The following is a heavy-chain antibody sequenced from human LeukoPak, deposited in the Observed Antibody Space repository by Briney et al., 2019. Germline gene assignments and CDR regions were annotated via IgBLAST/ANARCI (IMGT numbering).Heavy chain of an antibody. CDR3: AYDILTGYSGPDAFDI. V-gene: IGHV3-21*01. J-gene: IGHJ3*02. Sequence: GGSLRLSCAASGFTFSSYSMNWVRQAPGKGLEWVSSISSSSSYIYYADSVKGRFTISRDNAKNSLYLQMNSLRAEDTAVCYCAYDILTGYSGPDAFDIWGQGTMVTVSS. CDR1: GFTFSSYS. CDR2: ISSSSSYI. D-gene: IGHD3-9*01.